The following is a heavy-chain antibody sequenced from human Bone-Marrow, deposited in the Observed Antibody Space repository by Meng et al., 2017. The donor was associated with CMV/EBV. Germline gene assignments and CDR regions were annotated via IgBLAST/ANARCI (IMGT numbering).Heavy chain of an antibody. CDR2: INPNSGGT. V-gene: IGHV1-2*02. CDR3: SIFLFVGGLFYGLSS. J-gene: IGHJ5*01. CDR1: GYTFTGYY. Sequence: ASVKVSCKASGYTFTGYYMHWVRQAPGQGLEWMGWINPNSGGTNYAQKFHGRVTMTRDTSISTAYMELSRLRSDDTAVYYCSIFLFVGGLFYGLSSSVHGTLVTVSS. D-gene: IGHD2/OR15-2a*01.